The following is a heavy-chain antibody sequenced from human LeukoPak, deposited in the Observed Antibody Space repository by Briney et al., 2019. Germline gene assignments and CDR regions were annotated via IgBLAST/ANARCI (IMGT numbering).Heavy chain of an antibody. CDR1: GFTFRKHY. J-gene: IGHJ3*01. CDR2: IGASGSTR. CDR3: ARDKLAYDSSGYD. V-gene: IGHV3-11*01. Sequence: GGSLRLSCAASGFTFRKHYMSWIRQAPGRGPEWVAYIGASGSTRYYRDSVNGRFTISKDNAKNSLYLQMNSLRAEDTAVYYCARDKLAYDSSGYDWGQGTMVTVSS. D-gene: IGHD3-22*01.